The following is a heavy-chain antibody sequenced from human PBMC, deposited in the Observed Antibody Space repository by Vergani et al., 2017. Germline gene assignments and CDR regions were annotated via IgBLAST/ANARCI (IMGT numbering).Heavy chain of an antibody. Sequence: QVQLVQSGAEVKKPGSSVKVSCKASGYTFTSYGISWVRQAPGQGLEWMGWISAYNGNTNYAQKLQGRVTMTTDTSPSTAYMELRSLRSDDTAVSYCARVVNLRYFDWLSSGGSNWFAPWGQGTRVTVS. V-gene: IGHV1-18*01. CDR3: ARVVNLRYFDWLSSGGSNWFAP. CDR2: ISAYNGNT. J-gene: IGHJ5*02. D-gene: IGHD3-9*01. CDR1: GYTFTSYG.